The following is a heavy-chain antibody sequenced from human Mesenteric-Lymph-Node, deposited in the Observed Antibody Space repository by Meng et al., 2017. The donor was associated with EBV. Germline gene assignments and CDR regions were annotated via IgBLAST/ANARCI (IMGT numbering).Heavy chain of an antibody. CDR2: IKSKTDGGTA. CDR1: GITFSNAW. J-gene: IGHJ4*02. V-gene: IGHV3-15*01. Sequence: EVQLVESGXGLVKTGGXLRLSCAASGITFSNAWMSWVRQAPGKGLEWVGRIKSKTDGGTADYAAPVKGRFTISRDDSKNTLYLQMNSLKTEDTAVYYCTTDLGLYASYWGQGTLVTVSS. D-gene: IGHD2-2*02. CDR3: TTDLGLYASY.